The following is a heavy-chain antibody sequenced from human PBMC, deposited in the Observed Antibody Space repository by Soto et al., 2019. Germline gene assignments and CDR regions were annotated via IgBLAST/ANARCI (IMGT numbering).Heavy chain of an antibody. Sequence: GASVKVSCTASGYTFTGYYMHWVRLAPGQGLEWMGWINPNSGGTNYAQKFQGWVTMTRDTSISTAYMELSRLRSDDMAVYYCARDRRYCSSTSCRYEYFQHWGQGTLVTVSS. J-gene: IGHJ1*01. V-gene: IGHV1-2*04. CDR2: INPNSGGT. CDR3: ARDRRYCSSTSCRYEYFQH. D-gene: IGHD2-2*01. CDR1: GYTFTGYY.